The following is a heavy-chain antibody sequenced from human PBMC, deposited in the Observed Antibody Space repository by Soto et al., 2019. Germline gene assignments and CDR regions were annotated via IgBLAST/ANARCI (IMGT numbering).Heavy chain of an antibody. D-gene: IGHD3-22*01. CDR3: ARDVVNYYDSSGYFDY. J-gene: IGHJ4*02. CDR2: IYSSGTT. Sequence: SETLSLTCTVSGGSISSYYWSWIRQPAEKGLEWIGRIYSSGTTNYNPSLKSRVTMSADTSKNQFSLKLSSVTAADTAVYYCARDVVNYYDSSGYFDYWGQGTLVTVSS. CDR1: GGSISSYY. V-gene: IGHV4-4*07.